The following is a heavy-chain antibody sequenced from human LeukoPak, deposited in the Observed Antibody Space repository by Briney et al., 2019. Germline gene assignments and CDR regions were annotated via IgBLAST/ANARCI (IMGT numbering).Heavy chain of an antibody. CDR3: ARVTNFFEGRFGY. D-gene: IGHD4/OR15-4a*01. Sequence: PSETLSLTCAVYGGSFSGYYWSWIRQPPGKGLEWIGYIYYSGSTNYNPSLKSRVTISVDTSKNQFSLKLSSVTAADTAVYYCARVTNFFEGRFGYWGQGTLVTVSS. CDR1: GGSFSGYY. V-gene: IGHV4-59*01. CDR2: IYYSGST. J-gene: IGHJ4*02.